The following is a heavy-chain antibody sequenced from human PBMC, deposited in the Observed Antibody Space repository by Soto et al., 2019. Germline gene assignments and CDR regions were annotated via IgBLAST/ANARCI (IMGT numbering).Heavy chain of an antibody. CDR1: GFTFSSYG. J-gene: IGHJ6*02. CDR2: ISYDGSNK. V-gene: IGHV3-30*18. Sequence: QVQLVESGGGVIQPGRSLRLSCAASGFTFSSYGMHWVRQAPGKGLEWVAVISYDGSNKYYADSVKGRFTISRDNSKNKLYLQMNSLRAEDTAVYYCAKDTARGLNYYYGMDVWGQGTTVTVSS. CDR3: AKDTARGLNYYYGMDV. D-gene: IGHD5-18*01.